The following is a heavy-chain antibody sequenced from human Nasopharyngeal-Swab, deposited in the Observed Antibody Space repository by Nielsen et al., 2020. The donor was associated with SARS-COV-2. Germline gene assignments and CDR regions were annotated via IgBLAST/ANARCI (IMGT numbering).Heavy chain of an antibody. J-gene: IGHJ5*02. CDR3: AGSDTAMGVGH. CDR2: IDPSDSYT. V-gene: IGHV5-10-1*01. Sequence: VRQMPGKGLEWMGRIDPSDSYTNYSPSFQGHVTISADKSISTAYLQWSSLKASDTAMYYCAGSDTAMGVGHWGQGTLVTVSS. D-gene: IGHD5-18*01.